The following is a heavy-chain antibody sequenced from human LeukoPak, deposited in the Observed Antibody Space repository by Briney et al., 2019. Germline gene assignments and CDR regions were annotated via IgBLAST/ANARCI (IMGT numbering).Heavy chain of an antibody. J-gene: IGHJ4*02. CDR3: AREARLELVY. Sequence: SVKVSCKASGGTFSSYAISWVRQAPGQGLEWMGGIIPIFGTANYAQKFQGRVTMTRDTSISTAYMELSRLRSDDTAVYYCAREARLELVYWGQGTLVTVSS. CDR2: IIPIFGTA. V-gene: IGHV1-69*05. D-gene: IGHD1-7*01. CDR1: GGTFSSYA.